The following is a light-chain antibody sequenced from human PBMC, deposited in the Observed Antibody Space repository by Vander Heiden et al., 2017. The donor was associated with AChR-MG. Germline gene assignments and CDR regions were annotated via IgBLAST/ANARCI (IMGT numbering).Light chain of an antibody. CDR1: QNVNRW. J-gene: IGKJ1*01. CDR3: QQYSTYPWT. V-gene: IGKV1-5*03. Sequence: DIQMTQSPSTLSASVGDRVTITCRASQNVNRWLAWFQQKPGKAPNLLIYKASNLESGVPSRFSGSGSGTEFTLTISLQPDDFATYYCQQYSTYPWTFGQGTKVEIK. CDR2: KAS.